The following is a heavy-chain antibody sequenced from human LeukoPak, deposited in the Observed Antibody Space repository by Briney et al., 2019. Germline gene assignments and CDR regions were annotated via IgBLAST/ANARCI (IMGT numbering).Heavy chain of an antibody. CDR1: GFTVSSNY. V-gene: IGHV3-53*01. CDR3: ARRYPNNDAFDI. J-gene: IGHJ3*02. CDR2: IYSGGST. Sequence: GGSLRLSCAASGFTVSSNYMSWVRQAPGKGLEWVSVIYSGGSTYYADSVKGRFTISRDNSKNTLYLQMNSLRAEDTAVYYCARRYPNNDAFDIWGQGTMVTVSS. D-gene: IGHD1/OR15-1a*01.